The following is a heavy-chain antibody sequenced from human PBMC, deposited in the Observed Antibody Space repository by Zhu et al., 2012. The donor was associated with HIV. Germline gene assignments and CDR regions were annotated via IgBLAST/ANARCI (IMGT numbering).Heavy chain of an antibody. CDR3: ARDTYYYGSGSDFDY. V-gene: IGHV4-38-2*02. CDR1: GYSISSGYY. J-gene: IGHJ4*02. CDR2: IYHSGST. D-gene: IGHD3-10*01. Sequence: QVQLQESGPGLVKPSETLSLTCTASGYSISSGYYWGWIRQPPGKGLEWIGSIYHSGSTYYNPSLKSRVTISVDTSKNQFSLKLSSVTAADTAVYYCARDTYYYGSGSDFDYWGQGPWSPSPQ.